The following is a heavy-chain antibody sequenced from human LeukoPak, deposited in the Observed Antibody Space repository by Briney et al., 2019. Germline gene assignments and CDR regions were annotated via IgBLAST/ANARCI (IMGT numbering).Heavy chain of an antibody. CDR2: INHSGST. Sequence: SETLSLTCAVYGGSFSDYYWGWIRQPPGKGLEWIGEINHSGSTNYNPSLKSRVTISVDTSKNQFSLKLSSVTAADTAVYYCARGRRTYYYGSGSYPNWFDPWGQGTLVTVSS. D-gene: IGHD3-10*01. CDR1: GGSFSDYY. CDR3: ARGRRTYYYGSGSYPNWFDP. V-gene: IGHV4-34*01. J-gene: IGHJ5*02.